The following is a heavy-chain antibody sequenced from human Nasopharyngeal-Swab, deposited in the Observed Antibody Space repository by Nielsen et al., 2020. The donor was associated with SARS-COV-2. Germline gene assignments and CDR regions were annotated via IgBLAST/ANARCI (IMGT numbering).Heavy chain of an antibody. V-gene: IGHV1-24*01. D-gene: IGHD3-10*01. CDR3: ATIEISGKGAYYYYMDV. CDR2: FDPEDGET. J-gene: IGHJ6*03. Sequence: WVRQAPGQGLEWMGGFDPEDGETIYAQKFQGRVTMTEDTSTDTAYMELSSLRSEGTAVYYCATIEISGKGAYYYYMDVWGKGTTVTVSS.